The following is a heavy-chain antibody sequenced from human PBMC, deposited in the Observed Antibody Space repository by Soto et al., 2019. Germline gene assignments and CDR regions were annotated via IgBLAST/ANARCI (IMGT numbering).Heavy chain of an antibody. CDR3: ERDGYCSSTSCYGEGRDY. J-gene: IGHJ4*02. V-gene: IGHV3-7*01. CDR2: IKQDGSEK. CDR1: GFTFSSYW. D-gene: IGHD2-2*03. Sequence: EVKMVESGGGLVQPGGSLRLSCAASGFTFSSYWMSWVRQAPGKGLEWVANIKQDGSEKYYVDSGKGRFTISRDNAKNSVYLQMNSLRAEDTAVYYCERDGYCSSTSCYGEGRDYWGQGTLVTVSS.